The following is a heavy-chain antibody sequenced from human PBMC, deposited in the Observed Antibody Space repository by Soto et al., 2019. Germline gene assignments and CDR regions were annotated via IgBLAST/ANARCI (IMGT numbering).Heavy chain of an antibody. CDR3: ARDGYTVTPNYYYGMDV. J-gene: IGHJ6*02. V-gene: IGHV4-59*01. CDR2: IYYSGST. CDR1: GGSISSYY. D-gene: IGHD4-4*01. Sequence: QVQLQESGPGLVKPSETLSLTCTVSGGSISSYYWSWIRQPPGKGLEWIGYIYYSGSTNYNPSLKSRVTLSLXTSKNQFSLKLSSVTAADTAVYYCARDGYTVTPNYYYGMDVWGQGTTVTVSS.